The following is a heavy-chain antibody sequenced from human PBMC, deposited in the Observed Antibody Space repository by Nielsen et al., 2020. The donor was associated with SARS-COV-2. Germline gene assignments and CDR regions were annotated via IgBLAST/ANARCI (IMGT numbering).Heavy chain of an antibody. Sequence: LSLTCAASGSTFSKYAMSWVRQSPGKGLEWVSGIFSNGAAAWYAESVKGRFTISRDNSKNTLYLQLNSLRAEDTAIYYCAKDETTSGVNFFHYWGQGALVTVSS. CDR1: GSTFSKYA. D-gene: IGHD7-27*01. CDR2: IFSNGAAA. CDR3: AKDETTSGVNFFHY. V-gene: IGHV3-23*01. J-gene: IGHJ4*02.